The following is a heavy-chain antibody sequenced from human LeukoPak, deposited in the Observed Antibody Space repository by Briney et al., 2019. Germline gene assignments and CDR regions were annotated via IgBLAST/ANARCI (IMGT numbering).Heavy chain of an antibody. CDR1: GFTFSSYA. D-gene: IGHD3-10*01. V-gene: IGHV3-30-3*01. Sequence: GRSLRLSCAASGFTFSSYAMHWVRQAPGKGLEWVAVISYDGSNKYYADSVKGRFTISRDNSKNTLYLQMNSLRAEDTAVYYCARTPSVYYGSGNYFDYWGQGTLVTVSS. CDR3: ARTPSVYYGSGNYFDY. J-gene: IGHJ4*02. CDR2: ISYDGSNK.